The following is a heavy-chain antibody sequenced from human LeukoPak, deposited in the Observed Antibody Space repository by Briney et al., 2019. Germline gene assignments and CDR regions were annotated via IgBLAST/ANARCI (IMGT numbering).Heavy chain of an antibody. CDR1: CYTFTSYG. Sequence: ASVKVSCKASCYTFTSYGISWVRQAPGQGLEWMGWISAYNGNTNYAQKLQGRVTMTTDTSTSTAYMELRSLRSDDTAVYYCARDLGGSYYYYMDVWGKGTTVTVSS. CDR2: ISAYNGNT. J-gene: IGHJ6*03. D-gene: IGHD3-16*01. CDR3: ARDLGGSYYYYMDV. V-gene: IGHV1-18*01.